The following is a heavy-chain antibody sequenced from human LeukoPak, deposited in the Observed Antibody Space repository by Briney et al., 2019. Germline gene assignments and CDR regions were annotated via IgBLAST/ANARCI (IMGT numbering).Heavy chain of an antibody. CDR1: GGSISSYY. V-gene: IGHV4-59*08. J-gene: IGHJ4*02. Sequence: SETLSLTCTVSGGSISSYYWSWIRQPPGKGLEWIGYIYYSGSTNYNPSLKSRVTISVDSSNNQFSLKLTSVTAADTAVYYCARQSYSDYWGQGTLVTVSS. D-gene: IGHD2-15*01. CDR2: IYYSGST. CDR3: ARQSYSDY.